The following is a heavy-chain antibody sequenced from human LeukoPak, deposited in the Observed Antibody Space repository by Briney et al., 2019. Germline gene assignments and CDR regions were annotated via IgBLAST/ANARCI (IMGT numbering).Heavy chain of an antibody. CDR1: GFTFSNYA. CDR3: AKWGDYDVLTGYYVPDY. V-gene: IGHV3-23*01. D-gene: IGHD3-9*01. J-gene: IGHJ4*02. Sequence: GGSLRLSCAASGFTFSNYAMSWVRHAPGKGLEWVSAILGSGVTTYYADSVKGRFTVSRDNSKSTLYLQMNTLRAEDTALYYCAKWGDYDVLTGYYVPDYWGQGTLVTVSS. CDR2: ILGSGVTT.